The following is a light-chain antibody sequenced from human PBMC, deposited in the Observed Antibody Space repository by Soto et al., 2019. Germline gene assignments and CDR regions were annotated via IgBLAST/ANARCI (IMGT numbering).Light chain of an antibody. CDR1: QSLKSW. Sequence: DILMTQSPSTLSASVGDRVIITCRASQSLKSWLAWYQQKPGKAPKLLIYKVSALQSGVPSRFSASGSETEFTLTINSLQPDDFATYYCLQYSSYRLFTFGPGTTVDI. CDR2: KVS. J-gene: IGKJ3*01. V-gene: IGKV1-5*03. CDR3: LQYSSYRLFT.